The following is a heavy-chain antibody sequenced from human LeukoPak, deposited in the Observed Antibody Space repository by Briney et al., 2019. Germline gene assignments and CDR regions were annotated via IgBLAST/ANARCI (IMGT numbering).Heavy chain of an antibody. CDR3: ARQVVPAAISGMDV. J-gene: IGHJ6*04. D-gene: IGHD2-2*01. CDR2: IYHSGST. CDR1: GGSISSGGYS. V-gene: IGHV4-30-2*01. Sequence: SETLSLTCAVSGGSISSGGYSWSWIRQPPGKGLEWIGYIYHSGSTYYNPSLKSRVTISVDRSKNQFSLKLSSVTAADTAVYYCARQVVPAAISGMDVGGKGTTVTVSS.